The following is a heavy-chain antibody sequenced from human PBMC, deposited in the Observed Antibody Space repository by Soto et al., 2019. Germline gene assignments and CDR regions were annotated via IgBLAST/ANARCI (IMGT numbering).Heavy chain of an antibody. J-gene: IGHJ6*02. V-gene: IGHV4-30-4*01. CDR2: IYYSESP. D-gene: IGHD3-10*01. CDR3: GRDRTWGDHYYYGMDV. Sequence: SETLSLTCTVSGGSISSGDYYWNWIRQPPGKGLEWIGYIYYSESPYHNPSLKSRVTISIYTSKNQFSLNLSSVTAADTAVYYCGRDRTWGDHYYYGMDVWGQGTTVT. CDR1: GGSISSGDYY.